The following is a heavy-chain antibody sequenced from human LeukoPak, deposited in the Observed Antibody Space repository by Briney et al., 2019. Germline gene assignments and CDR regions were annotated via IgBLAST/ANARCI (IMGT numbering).Heavy chain of an antibody. V-gene: IGHV3-33*06. J-gene: IGHJ4*02. CDR2: IWRGGNYK. CDR1: GFNFETHA. Sequence: RTGGSLRLSCSASGFNFETHAMHWVRQAPGKGLEWVAMIWRGGNYKFYADSVKGRISISRDDSRSAMYLQMNSLRAEDTAVYYCVDDSSGYYAYWGQGTLVTVSS. D-gene: IGHD3-22*01. CDR3: VDDSSGYYAY.